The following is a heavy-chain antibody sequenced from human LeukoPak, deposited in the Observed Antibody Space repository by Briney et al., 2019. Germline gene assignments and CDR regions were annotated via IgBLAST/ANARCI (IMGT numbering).Heavy chain of an antibody. J-gene: IGHJ3*02. Sequence: PGGSLRLSCAASGFTFSNYAMHCVRQAPGKGLEWVAVISYDGSNKYYADSVKGRFTISRDNSKNTLYLQMNSLRAEDTAVYYCARERVGAFDIWGQGTMVTVSS. V-gene: IGHV3-30-3*01. D-gene: IGHD2-2*01. CDR2: ISYDGSNK. CDR1: GFTFSNYA. CDR3: ARERVGAFDI.